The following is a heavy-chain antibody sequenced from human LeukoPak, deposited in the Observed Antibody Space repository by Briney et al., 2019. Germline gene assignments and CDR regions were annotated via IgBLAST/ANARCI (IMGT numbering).Heavy chain of an antibody. CDR2: INHSGST. V-gene: IGHV4-34*01. CDR3: ARGGDGAVSYYAEVSYYYYYMDV. CDR1: GGSFSGYY. J-gene: IGHJ6*03. D-gene: IGHD3-10*01. Sequence: SETLSLTCAVYGGSFSGYYWSWIRQPPGKGLEWIGEINHSGSTNYNPSLKSRVTISVDTSKNQFSLKLNSVTAADTAVYYCARGGDGAVSYYAEVSYYYYYMDVWGKGTTVTIS.